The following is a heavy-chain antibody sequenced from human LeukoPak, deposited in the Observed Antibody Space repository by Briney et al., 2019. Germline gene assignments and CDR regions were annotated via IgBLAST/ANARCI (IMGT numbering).Heavy chain of an antibody. CDR3: ARVTGKRFLEWSLFDY. V-gene: IGHV1-2*02. CDR1: GYTFTGYY. D-gene: IGHD3-3*01. CDR2: VNPNSGGT. J-gene: IGHJ4*02. Sequence: GASVKVSCKASGYTFTGYYMHWVRQAPGQGLEWMGWVNPNSGGTNYAQKFQGRVTMTRDTSISTAYMELSRLRSDDTAVYYCARVTGKRFLEWSLFDYWGQGTLVTVSS.